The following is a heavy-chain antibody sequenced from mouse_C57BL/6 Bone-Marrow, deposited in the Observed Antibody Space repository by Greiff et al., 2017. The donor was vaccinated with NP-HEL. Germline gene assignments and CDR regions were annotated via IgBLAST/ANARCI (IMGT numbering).Heavy chain of an antibody. V-gene: IGHV1-81*01. Sequence: QVQLKESGAELARPGASVKLSCKASGYTFTSYGISWVKQRTGQGLEWIGEIYPRSGNTYYNEKFKGKATLTADKSSSTAYMELRSLTSEDSAVYFCAREGGWLLRGFFFDYWGQGTTLTVSS. CDR3: AREGGWLLRGFFFDY. J-gene: IGHJ2*01. CDR2: IYPRSGNT. CDR1: GYTFTSYG. D-gene: IGHD2-3*01.